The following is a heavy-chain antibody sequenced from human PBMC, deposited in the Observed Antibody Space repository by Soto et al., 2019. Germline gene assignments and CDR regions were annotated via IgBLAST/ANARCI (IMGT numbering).Heavy chain of an antibody. CDR2: IYYSGST. D-gene: IGHD4-17*01. J-gene: IGHJ4*02. Sequence: SETLSLTSTVSGFTISSGGYYWSWIRQHPGKGLEWIGYIYYSGSTYYNPSLKSRVTISVDTSKNQFSLKLSSVTAADTAVYYCARASGHDYGDYGYYYFDYWGQGTLVTVSS. V-gene: IGHV4-31*03. CDR1: GFTISSGGYY. CDR3: ARASGHDYGDYGYYYFDY.